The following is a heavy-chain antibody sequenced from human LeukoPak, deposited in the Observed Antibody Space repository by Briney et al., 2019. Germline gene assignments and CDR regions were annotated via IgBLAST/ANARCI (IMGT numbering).Heavy chain of an antibody. CDR3: ARAVPPGYSSSWYLAFDY. Sequence: SETLSLTCTVSGGSISSSSYYWGWIRQPPGKGLEWIGSLYYSGSTYYNPSLKSRVTISVDTSKNQFSLKLSSVTAADTAVYYCARAVPPGYSSSWYLAFDYWGQGTLVTVSS. CDR1: GGSISSSSYY. V-gene: IGHV4-39*01. CDR2: LYYSGST. J-gene: IGHJ4*02. D-gene: IGHD6-13*01.